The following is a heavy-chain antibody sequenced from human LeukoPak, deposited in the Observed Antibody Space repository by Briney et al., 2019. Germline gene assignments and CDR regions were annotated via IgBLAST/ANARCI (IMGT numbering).Heavy chain of an antibody. J-gene: IGHJ4*02. Sequence: GASVKVSCKASGYTFTSYDINWVRQATGQGLEWMGWMNPNSGNTGYAQKFQGRVTMTRNTSISTAYMELSSLRSEDTAVYYCATAPSHYYDFWSGYYSSYYFDYWGQGTLVTVSS. CDR2: MNPNSGNT. CDR3: ATAPSHYYDFWSGYYSSYYFDY. CDR1: GYTFTSYD. V-gene: IGHV1-8*01. D-gene: IGHD3-3*01.